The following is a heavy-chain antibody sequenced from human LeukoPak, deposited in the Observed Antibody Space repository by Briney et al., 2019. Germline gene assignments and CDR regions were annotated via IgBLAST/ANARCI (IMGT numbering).Heavy chain of an antibody. CDR1: GGSFSGYY. Sequence: PSETLSLTCAVYGGSFSGYYWTWIRHPPGKGLEWFGEINHSGSTNYNASLKGRVTISVDTSKNHFSLKLSSVTAADTAVYYCARGSPRYGRERKWFDPWGQGTQVTVSS. CDR3: ARGSPRYGRERKWFDP. V-gene: IGHV4-34*01. CDR2: INHSGST. J-gene: IGHJ5*02. D-gene: IGHD1-1*01.